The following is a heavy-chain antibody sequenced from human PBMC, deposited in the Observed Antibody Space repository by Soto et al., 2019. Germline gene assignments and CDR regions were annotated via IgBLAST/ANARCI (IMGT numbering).Heavy chain of an antibody. V-gene: IGHV3-72*01. D-gene: IGHD1-26*01. CDR2: IKNKANSYTT. CDR3: ARVSLVGPSGGRYFDY. CDR1: GFTFSANN. Sequence: EVQLVESGGGLVQPGGSLRLSCAASGFTFSANNRDWARQLPGKGWEWVAGIKNKANSYTTEYAASVEGRFTISREDSKNSLYLQMNSLKTEDTAVYYCARVSLVGPSGGRYFDYWGQGSQVAVSS. J-gene: IGHJ4*02.